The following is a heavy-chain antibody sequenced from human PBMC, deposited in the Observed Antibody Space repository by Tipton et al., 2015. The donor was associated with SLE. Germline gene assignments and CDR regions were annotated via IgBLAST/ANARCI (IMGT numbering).Heavy chain of an antibody. Sequence: LRLSCAVSGYSVTSGYVWDWIRQPPGEGLEWIGSIFYSGSAYSDPSLKSRVTMSIDTSSNQFSLKLTSVTAEDTAVYYCARDWGTRGEGYFDLWGRGTLVTVSS. J-gene: IGHJ2*01. V-gene: IGHV4-38-2*02. D-gene: IGHD3-10*01. CDR1: GYSVTSGYV. CDR3: ARDWGTRGEGYFDL. CDR2: IFYSGSA.